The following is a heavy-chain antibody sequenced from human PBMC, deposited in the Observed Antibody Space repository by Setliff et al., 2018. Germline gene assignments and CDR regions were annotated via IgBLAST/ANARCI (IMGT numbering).Heavy chain of an antibody. J-gene: IGHJ1*01. CDR2: FDPEDGER. Sequence: ASVKVSCKVSGSTVTESSMHWVRQAPGKGLEWMGGFDPEDGERIYAQHFQGRLTMTEDTSTDTAYMELSSLRSEDTAVYYCARVRDCSGGSCHRGFYHWGQGTLVTVPQ. CDR3: ARVRDCSGGSCHRGFYH. V-gene: IGHV1-24*01. CDR1: GSTVTESS. D-gene: IGHD2-15*01.